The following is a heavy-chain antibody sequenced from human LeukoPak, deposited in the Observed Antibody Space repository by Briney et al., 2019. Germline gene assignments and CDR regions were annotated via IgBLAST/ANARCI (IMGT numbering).Heavy chain of an antibody. CDR3: ARDANEYSSPPDV. CDR2: ISSGGGSL. V-gene: IGHV3-48*01. Sequence: GGSLRLSCAASGFAFSSYSMNWVRQAPGKGLEWVSYISSGGGSLEYYADSVKGRFTISRDNAKNSLSLEMNSLRAEDTAVYYCARDANEYSSPPDVWGKGTTVTVSS. CDR1: GFAFSSYS. J-gene: IGHJ6*04. D-gene: IGHD6-6*01.